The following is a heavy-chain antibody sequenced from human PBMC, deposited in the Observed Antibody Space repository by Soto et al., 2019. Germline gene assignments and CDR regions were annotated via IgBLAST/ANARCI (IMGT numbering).Heavy chain of an antibody. J-gene: IGHJ4*02. D-gene: IGHD2-2*02. V-gene: IGHV1-69*06. CDR2: TIPIFNST. CDR1: GSRFSNYV. CDR3: AREGRGKKAGYNGLVSLGY. Sequence: QVQLVQSGAEVKTPGSSLKVSCKVSGSRFSNYVISWVRQAPGHGLEWLGRTIPIFNSTKYAQSFQGRVTITADKSTNTASLELSSLRSDDTDVYYCAREGRGKKAGYNGLVSLGYWGQGTLVTVSS.